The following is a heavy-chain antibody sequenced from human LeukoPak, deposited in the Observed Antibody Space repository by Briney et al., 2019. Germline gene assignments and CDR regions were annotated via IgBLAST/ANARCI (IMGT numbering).Heavy chain of an antibody. V-gene: IGHV4-59*01. CDR3: ARDLVTVTKGFDI. CDR1: GGSISSYY. J-gene: IGHJ3*02. Sequence: SETLSPTCTVSGGSISSYYWSWIRQPPGKGLEWIGYISYIGSTNYNPSLKSRVTISIDTSKNEFSLKLTSVTAADTAVYYCARDLVTVTKGFDIWGQGTMVTVSS. D-gene: IGHD4-17*01. CDR2: ISYIGST.